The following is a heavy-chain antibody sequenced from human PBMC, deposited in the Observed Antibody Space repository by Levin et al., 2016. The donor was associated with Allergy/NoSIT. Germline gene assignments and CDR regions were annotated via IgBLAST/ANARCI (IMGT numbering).Heavy chain of an antibody. V-gene: IGHV2-26*01. Sequence: WIRQPPGKALEWLAHIFSNDEKSYSTSLKSRLTISKDTSKSQVVLTMTNMDSVDTATYYCARIRDSSGYPVDYWGQGTLVTVSS. J-gene: IGHJ4*02. D-gene: IGHD3-22*01. CDR2: IFSNDEK. CDR3: ARIRDSSGYPVDY.